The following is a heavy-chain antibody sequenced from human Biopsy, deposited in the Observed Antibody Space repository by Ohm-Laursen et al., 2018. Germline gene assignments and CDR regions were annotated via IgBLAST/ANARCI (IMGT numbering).Heavy chain of an antibody. V-gene: IGHV1-18*01. D-gene: IGHD3-16*02. Sequence: GPSVKVSCKTSGYNFISYSINWVRQAPGQGLEWMGWIRPLNGDTKYGQKFQDRVTMTTDTSTSTVYMELTSLRSDDTAVYYCARGEVTFGELIVSLDSWGQGTLVTVSS. CDR2: IRPLNGDT. CDR3: ARGEVTFGELIVSLDS. CDR1: GYNFISYS. J-gene: IGHJ4*02.